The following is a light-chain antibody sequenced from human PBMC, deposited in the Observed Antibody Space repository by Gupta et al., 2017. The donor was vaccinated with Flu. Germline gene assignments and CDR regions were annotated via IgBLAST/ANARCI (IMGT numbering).Light chain of an antibody. Sequence: GLTTNMSGGGGKVGSEVVDWYQQRPGQAPVLLLYDDGSRPSGIPERFSGSNCGSTATLTIIRVEAGDEADYYCQVREASTDRWLFGGGTILTVL. J-gene: IGLJ3*02. CDR2: DDG. V-gene: IGLV3-21*02. CDR3: QVREASTDRWL. CDR1: KVGSEV.